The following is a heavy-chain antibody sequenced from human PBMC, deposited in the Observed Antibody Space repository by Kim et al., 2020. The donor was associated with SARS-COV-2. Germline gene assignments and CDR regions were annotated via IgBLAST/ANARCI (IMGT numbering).Heavy chain of an antibody. D-gene: IGHD3-16*01. CDR1: EFTFGSNA. J-gene: IGHJ4*02. V-gene: IGHV3-23*01. CDR3: AKRPLGGSFDY. Sequence: GGSLRLSCAVSEFTFGSNAMNWVRQAPGKGLEWVSAISGIGGRTYYADSVKGRSTIPRDNSNNTVYLQMNSLRAEDTAVYYCAKRPLGGSFDYWGQGTLVTVSS. CDR2: ISGIGGRT.